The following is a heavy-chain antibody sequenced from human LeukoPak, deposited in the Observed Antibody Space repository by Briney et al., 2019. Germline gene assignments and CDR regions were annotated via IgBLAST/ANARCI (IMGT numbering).Heavy chain of an antibody. CDR2: ISSSSSCI. V-gene: IGHV3-21*04. CDR1: GFTFSSYS. D-gene: IGHD6-19*01. J-gene: IGHJ3*02. CDR3: ARDIGSSGWYEEHDAFDI. Sequence: GGSLRLSCAASGFTFSSYSMNWVRQAPGKGLEWVSSISSSSSCIYYADSVKGRFTISRDNAKNSLYLQMNSLRAEDTAVYYCARDIGSSGWYEEHDAFDIWGQGTMVTVSS.